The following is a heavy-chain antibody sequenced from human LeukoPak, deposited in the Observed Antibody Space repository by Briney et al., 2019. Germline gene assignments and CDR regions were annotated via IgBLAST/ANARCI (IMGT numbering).Heavy chain of an antibody. CDR3: ARDGLRVYYGMDV. J-gene: IGHJ6*02. Sequence: GGSLRLSCAASGFIFSSYSMNWVRQAPGKGLEWVSTISSSSSYIYYADSVKGRFTISRDNAKNSLYLQMNSLRAEDTAVYYCARDGLRVYYGMDVWGQGTTVTVSS. D-gene: IGHD3-10*01. V-gene: IGHV3-21*01. CDR1: GFIFSSYS. CDR2: ISSSSSYI.